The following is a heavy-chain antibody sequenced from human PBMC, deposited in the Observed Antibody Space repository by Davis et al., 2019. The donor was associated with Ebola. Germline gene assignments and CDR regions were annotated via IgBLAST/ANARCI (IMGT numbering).Heavy chain of an antibody. Sequence: AASVKVSCKASAYTFTSYGISWVRQAPGQGLEWMGWISAYNGNTNYAQKLQGRVTMTTDTSTSTAYMELRSLRSDDTAVYYCARERGLGYCTGGVCWGYYYGMDVWGQGTTVTVSS. V-gene: IGHV1-18*01. D-gene: IGHD2-8*02. CDR1: AYTFTSYG. CDR2: ISAYNGNT. J-gene: IGHJ6*02. CDR3: ARERGLGYCTGGVCWGYYYGMDV.